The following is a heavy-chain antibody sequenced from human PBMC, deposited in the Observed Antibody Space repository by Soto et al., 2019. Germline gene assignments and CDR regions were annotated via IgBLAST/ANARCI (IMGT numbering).Heavy chain of an antibody. CDR3: ASLGDPEGLNWFDP. J-gene: IGHJ5*02. Sequence: PSETLSLTCAVYGGSFSGYYWSWIRQPPGKGLEWIGEINHSGSTNYNPSLKSRVTISVDTSKNQFSLKLSSVTAADTAVYYCASLGDPEGLNWFDPWGQGTLVTVSS. CDR1: GGSFSGYY. CDR2: INHSGST. V-gene: IGHV4-34*01. D-gene: IGHD2-15*01.